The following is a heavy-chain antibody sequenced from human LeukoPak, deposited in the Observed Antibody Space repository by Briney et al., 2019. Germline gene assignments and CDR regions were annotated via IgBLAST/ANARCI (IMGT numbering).Heavy chain of an antibody. Sequence: ASVKVSCKASGYTFTSYGISWVRQAPGQGLEWMGWISAYNGNTNYAQKFQGRVTMTTDTSTSTAYMELRSLRSDDTAVYYCARLRTPLRWLQLSINDYWGQGTLVTVSS. V-gene: IGHV1-18*01. CDR2: ISAYNGNT. J-gene: IGHJ4*02. CDR3: ARLRTPLRWLQLSINDY. CDR1: GYTFTSYG. D-gene: IGHD5-24*01.